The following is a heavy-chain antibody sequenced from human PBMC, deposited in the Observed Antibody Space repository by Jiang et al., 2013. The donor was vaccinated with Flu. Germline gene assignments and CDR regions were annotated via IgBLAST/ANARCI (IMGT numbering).Heavy chain of an antibody. CDR3: AICDSVCYYYGMDV. CDR2: FDPEDGET. Sequence: SGAEVKKPGASVKVSCKVSGYTLTELSMHWVRQAPGKGLEWMGGFDPEDGETIYAQKFQGRVTMTEDTSTKTAYMELTSLRSEDTAVYYCAICDSVCYYYGMDVWGQGTTVTVSS. CDR1: GYTLTELS. D-gene: IGHD2-21*02. J-gene: IGHJ6*02. V-gene: IGHV1-24*01.